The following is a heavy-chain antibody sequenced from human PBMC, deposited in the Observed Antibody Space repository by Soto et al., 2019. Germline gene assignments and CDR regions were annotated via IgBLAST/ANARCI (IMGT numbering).Heavy chain of an antibody. D-gene: IGHD6-13*01. J-gene: IGHJ4*02. V-gene: IGHV3-23*01. CDR1: GFTFSSYA. CDR3: AKDTRSEQQLANFFDY. Sequence: GGSLRLSCAASGFTFSSYAMSWVRQAPGKGLEWVSAISGSGGSTYYADSVKGRFTISRDNSKNTLYLQMNSLRAEDTAVYYCAKDTRSEQQLANFFDYWGQGTLVTVSS. CDR2: ISGSGGST.